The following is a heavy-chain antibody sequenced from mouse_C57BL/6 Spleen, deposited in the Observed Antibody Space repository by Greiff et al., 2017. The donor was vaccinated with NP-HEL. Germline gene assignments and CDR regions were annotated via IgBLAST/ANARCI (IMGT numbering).Heavy chain of an antibody. Sequence: EVKLMESGAELVRPGASVKLSCTASGFNIKDDYMHWVKQRPEQGLEWIGWIDPENGDTEYASKFQGKATITADTSSNTAYLQLSSLTSEDTAVYYCTTGGSVDLLFDYWGQGTTLTVSS. CDR2: IDPENGDT. J-gene: IGHJ2*01. CDR3: TTGGSVDLLFDY. V-gene: IGHV14-4*01. CDR1: GFNIKDDY. D-gene: IGHD2-1*01.